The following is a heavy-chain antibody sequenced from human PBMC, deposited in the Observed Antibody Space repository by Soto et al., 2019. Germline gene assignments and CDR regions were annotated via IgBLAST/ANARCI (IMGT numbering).Heavy chain of an antibody. CDR1: GGSISSSSYY. V-gene: IGHV4-39*01. J-gene: IGHJ4*02. D-gene: IGHD4-17*01. CDR2: IYYSGST. Sequence: QLQLQQSGPGLVKPSETLSLTCTVSGGSISSSSYYWGWIRQPPGKGLEWIGSIYYSGSTYSNPPLKSRVTISVATSNNQFTLKLSCVTAADTAVYYWARQYARDTVTTVSSFDYWGQGTMVVVSS. CDR3: ARQYARDTVTTVSSFDY.